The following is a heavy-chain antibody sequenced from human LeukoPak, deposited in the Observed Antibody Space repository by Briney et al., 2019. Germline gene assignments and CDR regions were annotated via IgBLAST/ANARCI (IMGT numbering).Heavy chain of an antibody. V-gene: IGHV4-30-4*01. D-gene: IGHD2-15*01. Sequence: SETLSLTCTVSGGSISSGDYYWSWIRRPPGKGLEWIGYIYYSGSTYYNPSLKSRVTISVDTSKNQFSLKLSSVTAADTAVYYCASLGYCSGGSCYIFGYWGQGTLVTVSS. CDR1: GGSISSGDYY. J-gene: IGHJ4*02. CDR3: ASLGYCSGGSCYIFGY. CDR2: IYYSGST.